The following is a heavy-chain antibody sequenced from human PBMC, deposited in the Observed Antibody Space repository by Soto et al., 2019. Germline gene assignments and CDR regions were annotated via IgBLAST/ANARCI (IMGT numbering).Heavy chain of an antibody. V-gene: IGHV5-51*01. CDR1: GYTFTDYW. J-gene: IGHJ6*02. CDR2: IYPGDSDT. CDR3: ASHICNFRYHYYPIGV. Sequence: PGEYLKISLKGSGYTFTDYWIGWVRQLPGKGLEWMVIIYPGDSDTRYSPSFQGHVTITVGESTSTAYLQWNTLKAADTAMYYCASHICNFRYHYYPIGVAAQGTTVPVSS.